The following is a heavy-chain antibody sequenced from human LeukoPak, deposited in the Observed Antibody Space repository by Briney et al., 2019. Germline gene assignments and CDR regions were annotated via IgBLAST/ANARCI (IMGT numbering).Heavy chain of an antibody. CDR2: MNHSVST. J-gene: IGHJ6*03. D-gene: IGHD1-1*01. CDR3: ASQVRLERRYYYYYMDV. Sequence: SETLSLTCAVYGGSLSDYYWSWIRQPPGKGRECIGEMNHSVSTNYNPSLKSPVTISLDTSKNQFSRKLSSVTAADTAVYYCASQVRLERRYYYYYMDVWDKGTTVTVSS. CDR1: GGSLSDYY. V-gene: IGHV4-34*01.